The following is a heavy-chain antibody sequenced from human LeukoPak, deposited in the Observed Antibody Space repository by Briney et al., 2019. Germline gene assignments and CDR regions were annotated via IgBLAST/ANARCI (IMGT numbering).Heavy chain of an antibody. V-gene: IGHV3-21*01. Sequence: PGGSLRLSCAASGFTFSSYSMNWVRQAPGKGLEWVSSISSSSSYIYYADSVKGRFTISRDNAKNSLYLQMNSLRAEDTAVYYCARWGEYCDILTGYSHFDYWGQGTLVTVSS. CDR3: ARWGEYCDILTGYSHFDY. CDR2: ISSSSSYI. CDR1: GFTFSSYS. D-gene: IGHD3-9*01. J-gene: IGHJ4*02.